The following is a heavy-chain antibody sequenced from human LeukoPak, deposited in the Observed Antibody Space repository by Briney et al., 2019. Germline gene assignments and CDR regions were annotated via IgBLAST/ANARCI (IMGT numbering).Heavy chain of an antibody. J-gene: IGHJ6*03. CDR1: GGSFSGYY. V-gene: IGHV4-34*01. D-gene: IGHD3-22*01. CDR3: ARVPGYDSSRYPLGYYYYMDV. CDR2: INHSGST. Sequence: SETLSLTCAVYGGSFSGYYWSWIRQPPGKGLEWIGEINHSGSTNYNPSLKSRVTISVDTSKNQFSLKLSSVTAADTAVYYCARVPGYDSSRYPLGYYYYMDVWGKGTTVTVSS.